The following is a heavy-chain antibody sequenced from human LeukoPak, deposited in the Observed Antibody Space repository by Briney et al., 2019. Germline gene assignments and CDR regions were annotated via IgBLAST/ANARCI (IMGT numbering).Heavy chain of an antibody. CDR1: GGSISSYY. Sequence: KPSETLSLTCTVSGGSISSYYWSWIRQPPGKGLEWIGYIYYSGSTNYNPSLKSRVTISVDTSKNQFSLKLSSVTAADTAVYYCARHPVGDRYFDYWGQGTLVTVSS. CDR2: IYYSGST. J-gene: IGHJ4*02. CDR3: ARHPVGDRYFDY. V-gene: IGHV4-59*08. D-gene: IGHD3-10*01.